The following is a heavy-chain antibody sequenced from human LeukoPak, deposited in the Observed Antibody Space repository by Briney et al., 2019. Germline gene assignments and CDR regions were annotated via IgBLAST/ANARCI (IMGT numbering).Heavy chain of an antibody. J-gene: IGHJ4*02. CDR1: GGSFSGYY. D-gene: IGHD3-22*01. CDR3: AREDYDSLL. V-gene: IGHV4-34*01. CDR2: INHSGST. Sequence: SETLSLTCAVSGGSFSGYYWSWIRQPPGKGLEWIGEINHSGSTNYNPSLKSRVTISVATSKNQCSLMLSSVTAADTAVYYCAREDYDSLLWGQGTLVTVSS.